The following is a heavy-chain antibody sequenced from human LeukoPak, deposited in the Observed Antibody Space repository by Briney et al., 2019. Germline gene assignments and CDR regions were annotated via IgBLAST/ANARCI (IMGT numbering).Heavy chain of an antibody. CDR1: GFSFNNYA. CDR3: AKDGGGWYTSGWYYFDN. V-gene: IGHV3-23*01. CDR2: ISGSGSNT. Sequence: GGSLRLSCAASGFSFNNYAINWVRQAPGNGLEWVSAISGSGSNTYYADSVKGRFTISRDNSKNTLYLQMNSLRVEDTAVFYCAKDGGGWYTSGWYYFDNWGQGTLVTVSS. J-gene: IGHJ4*02. D-gene: IGHD6-19*01.